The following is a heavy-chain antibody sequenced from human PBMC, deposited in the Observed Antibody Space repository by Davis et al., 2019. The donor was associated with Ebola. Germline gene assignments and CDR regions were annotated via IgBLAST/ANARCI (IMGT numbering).Heavy chain of an antibody. CDR2: IRYDGSNK. CDR3: AKDHGVNDFWSGTWGYFDY. CDR1: GFTFSSYG. D-gene: IGHD3-3*01. J-gene: IGHJ4*02. Sequence: GESLKISCAASGFTFSSYGMHWVRQAPGKGLEWVAFIRYDGSNKYYADSVKGRFTISRDNSKNTLYLQMNSLTAEDTAVYYCAKDHGVNDFWSGTWGYFDYWGQGTLVTVSS. V-gene: IGHV3-30*02.